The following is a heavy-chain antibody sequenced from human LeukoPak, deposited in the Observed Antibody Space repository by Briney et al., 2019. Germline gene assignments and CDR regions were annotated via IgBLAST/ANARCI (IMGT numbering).Heavy chain of an antibody. V-gene: IGHV3-23*01. CDR3: AKASIFLGGFGDRIDY. Sequence: GGSLRLSCAASGFAFSSYAMSWVRQAPGKGLEWVSAISGSGGSTYYADSVKGRFTISRDNSKNTLYLQMNSLRAEDTAVYYCAKASIFLGGFGDRIDYWGQGTLVTVSS. CDR1: GFAFSSYA. CDR2: ISGSGGST. D-gene: IGHD3-10*01. J-gene: IGHJ4*02.